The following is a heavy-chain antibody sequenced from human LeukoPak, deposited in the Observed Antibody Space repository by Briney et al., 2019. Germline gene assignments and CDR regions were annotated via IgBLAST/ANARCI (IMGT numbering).Heavy chain of an antibody. V-gene: IGHV4-34*01. CDR1: GGSFSGYY. J-gene: IGHJ5*02. CDR2: INHSGST. Sequence: SETPSLTCAVYGGSFSGYYWSWIRQPPGKGLEWIGEINHSGSTNYNPSLKSRVTISVDTSKNQFSLKLSSVTAADTAVYYCARGRKYCSSTSCYGFDPWGQGTLVTVSS. CDR3: ARGRKYCSSTSCYGFDP. D-gene: IGHD2-2*01.